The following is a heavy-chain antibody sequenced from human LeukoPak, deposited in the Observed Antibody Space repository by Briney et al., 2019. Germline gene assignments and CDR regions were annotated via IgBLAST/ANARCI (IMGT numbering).Heavy chain of an antibody. D-gene: IGHD3-10*01. CDR1: GFTFSSYG. CDR3: ARDFGRKANWSDP. V-gene: IGHV3-33*01. CDR2: IWYDGSNK. J-gene: IGHJ5*02. Sequence: GGSLRLSCAASGFTFSSYGMHWVRQAPGKGLEWVAVIWYDGSNKYYADSVKGRFTITRDNSKNTLYLQMNSLRAEDTAVYYCARDFGRKANWSDPWGQGTLVTVSS.